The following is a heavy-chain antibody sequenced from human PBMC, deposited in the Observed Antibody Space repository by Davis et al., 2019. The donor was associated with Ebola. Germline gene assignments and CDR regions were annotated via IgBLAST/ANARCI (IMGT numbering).Heavy chain of an antibody. CDR3: ARVPYYDFWSGYYGTNSNGMDV. D-gene: IGHD3-3*01. V-gene: IGHV3-33*01. CDR2: IWYDGSNK. CDR1: GFTFSSYG. J-gene: IGHJ6*02. Sequence: GESLKISCAASGFTFSSYGMHWVRQAPGKGLEWVAVIWYDGSNKYYADSVKGRFTISRDNSKNTLYLQMNSLRAEDTAVYYCARVPYYDFWSGYYGTNSNGMDVWGQGTTVTVSS.